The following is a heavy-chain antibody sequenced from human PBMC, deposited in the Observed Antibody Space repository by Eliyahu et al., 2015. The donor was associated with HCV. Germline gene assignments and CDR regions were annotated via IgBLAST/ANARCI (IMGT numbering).Heavy chain of an antibody. CDR1: GVSISDSH. CDR2: TYYSGST. Sequence: QVQLQESGPGLVKASETLSLTCTVSGVSISDSHWSWIRQSPGKRLEWIGHTYYSGSTNYNPXLRSRVTISVDTSRNQFSLEVRSVTAADTALYYCARGRYGDDPGYWGQGTLVNVSS. V-gene: IGHV4-59*13. CDR3: ARGRYGDDPGY. J-gene: IGHJ4*02. D-gene: IGHD4-17*01.